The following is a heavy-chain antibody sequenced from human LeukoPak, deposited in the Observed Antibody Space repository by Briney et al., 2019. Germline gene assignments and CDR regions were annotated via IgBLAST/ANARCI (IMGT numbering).Heavy chain of an antibody. Sequence: SETLSLTCTVSGGSIISYFWSWIRQPPGKGPEWIGYIFDSGTTNYNPSTNYNPSLKSRVTVSLDTSMNHFSLKLSSVTAADTAVYFCARGGVTTIAQYDYWGQGILVTVSS. CDR1: GGSIISYF. V-gene: IGHV4-59*01. CDR2: IFDSGTTNYNPST. J-gene: IGHJ4*02. D-gene: IGHD5-12*01. CDR3: ARGGVTTIAQYDY.